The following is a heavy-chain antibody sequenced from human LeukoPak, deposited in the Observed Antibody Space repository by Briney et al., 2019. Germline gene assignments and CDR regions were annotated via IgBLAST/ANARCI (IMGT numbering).Heavy chain of an antibody. V-gene: IGHV4-34*01. CDR2: INHSGST. CDR1: GESFSGYY. Sequence: KPSETLSLTCAVYGESFSGYYWSWIRQPPGKGLEWIGEINHSGSTNYNPSLKSRVTISVDTSKNQFSLKLSSVTAADTAVYYCATFYDILTGPVYWGQGTLVTVSS. D-gene: IGHD3-9*01. J-gene: IGHJ4*02. CDR3: ATFYDILTGPVY.